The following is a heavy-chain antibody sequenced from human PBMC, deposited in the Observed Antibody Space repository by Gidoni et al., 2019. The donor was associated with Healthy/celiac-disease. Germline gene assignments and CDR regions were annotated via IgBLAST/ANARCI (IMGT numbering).Heavy chain of an antibody. Sequence: QVQLVASGGGVVLPARSLRLPCAAPGFTFSGYGMHWVRQAPGKGLEWVAVRSYDGSNKYYADSVKGRFTISRDNSKNTLYLQMNSLRAEDTAVYYCARDGTFPPSGYFYYYYGMDVWGQGTTVTVSS. J-gene: IGHJ6*02. CDR3: ARDGTFPPSGYFYYYYGMDV. D-gene: IGHD5-12*01. CDR1: GFTFSGYG. V-gene: IGHV3-30*19. CDR2: RSYDGSNK.